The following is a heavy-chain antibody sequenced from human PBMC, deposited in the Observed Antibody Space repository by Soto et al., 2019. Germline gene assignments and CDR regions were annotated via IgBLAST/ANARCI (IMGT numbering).Heavy chain of an antibody. CDR3: AKAVAGTTYYYYYYGMDV. V-gene: IGHV3-23*01. CDR2: ISGSGGST. D-gene: IGHD6-19*01. Sequence: GSLRLSCAASGFTFSSYAMSWVRQAPGKGLEWVSAISGSGGSTYYADSVKGRFTISRDNSKNTLYLQMNSLRAEDTAVYYCAKAVAGTTYYYYYYGMDVWGQGTTVTVSS. J-gene: IGHJ6*02. CDR1: GFTFSSYA.